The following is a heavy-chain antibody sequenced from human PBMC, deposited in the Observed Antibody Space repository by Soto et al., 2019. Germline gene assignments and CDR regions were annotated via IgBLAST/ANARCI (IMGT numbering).Heavy chain of an antibody. CDR3: ARDTTVTSNWFDP. D-gene: IGHD4-17*01. Sequence: SVKVSFKASCYTFTSYGISWVRQAPGQGLEWMGWISAYNGNTNYAQKLQGRVTMTTDTSTSTAYMELRSLRSDDTAVYYCARDTTVTSNWFDPWGQGTLVTVSS. V-gene: IGHV1-18*04. CDR1: CYTFTSYG. J-gene: IGHJ5*02. CDR2: ISAYNGNT.